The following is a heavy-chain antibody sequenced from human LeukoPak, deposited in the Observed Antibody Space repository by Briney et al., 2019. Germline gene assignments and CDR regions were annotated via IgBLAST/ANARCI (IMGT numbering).Heavy chain of an antibody. J-gene: IGHJ4*02. D-gene: IGHD1-26*01. CDR1: GGSISSGGYY. Sequence: SETLSLTCTVSGGSISSGGYYWSWIRQHPGKGLEWIGYIYYSGSTYYNPSLKSRVTISVDTSKNQFSLKLSSVTAADTAVYYCAREVYSGSYRVFDYWGQGTLVTVSS. V-gene: IGHV4-31*03. CDR3: AREVYSGSYRVFDY. CDR2: IYYSGST.